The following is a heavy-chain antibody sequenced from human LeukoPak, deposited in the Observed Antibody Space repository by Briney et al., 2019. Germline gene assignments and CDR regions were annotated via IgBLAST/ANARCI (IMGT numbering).Heavy chain of an antibody. J-gene: IGHJ4*02. Sequence: SETLSLTCAVSGGSISSGGYSWSWIRQPPGKGLEWIGYIYHSGSTYYNPSLKSRVTISVDRSKNQFSLKLSSVTAADTAVYYCARYYYYDSSGYFRAFDYWGQGTLVTVSS. CDR1: GGSISSGGYS. CDR3: ARYYYYDSSGYFRAFDY. D-gene: IGHD3-22*01. V-gene: IGHV4-30-2*01. CDR2: IYHSGST.